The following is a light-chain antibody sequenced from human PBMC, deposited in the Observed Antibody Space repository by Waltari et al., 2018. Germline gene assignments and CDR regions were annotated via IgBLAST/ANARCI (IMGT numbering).Light chain of an antibody. V-gene: IGKV4-1*01. CDR3: HQYFRSPWT. J-gene: IGKJ1*01. CDR1: QNLFYIVTERTY. Sequence: DIVVTQSPDSLALSLGEPATINCRSSQNLFYIVTERTYLAWYRQKPGQPPELLVYWASTRESGVPDRVSGSGTETDFTLTIRSLRAEDVGIYFCHQYFRSPWTFGQGTRVEI. CDR2: WAS.